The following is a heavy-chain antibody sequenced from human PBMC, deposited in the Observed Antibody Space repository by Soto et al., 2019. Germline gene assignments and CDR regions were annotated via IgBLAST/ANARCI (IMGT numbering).Heavy chain of an antibody. J-gene: IGHJ4*02. CDR2: IFWDDDR. CDR3: AHRVKFGLVGAQVFDH. V-gene: IGHV2-5*02. Sequence: QITLKESGPTLVKPTQTLTLTCSFSGFSLTTSGASVAWMRQYPGKAPEWLALIFWDDDRRYSPSLRTRLTITKVAPRNQVFLTMTNMDPVDTATYYCAHRVKFGLVGAQVFDHWGQGILVTVSS. CDR1: GFSLTTSGAS. D-gene: IGHD2-21*01.